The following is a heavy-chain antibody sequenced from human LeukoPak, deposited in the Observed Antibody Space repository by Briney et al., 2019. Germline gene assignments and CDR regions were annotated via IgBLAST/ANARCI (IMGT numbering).Heavy chain of an antibody. CDR3: ARERVYDSSGYYYYYYMDV. Sequence: GGSLRLSCAGSGFTFSSYGMHWVRQAPGKGLEWVAFIRFDGSSKFYADSVKGRFTISRDNSNNTLYLQMNSLRAEDTAVYYCARERVYDSSGYYYYYYMDVWGKGTTVTVSS. V-gene: IGHV3-30*02. D-gene: IGHD3-22*01. CDR2: IRFDGSSK. CDR1: GFTFSSYG. J-gene: IGHJ6*03.